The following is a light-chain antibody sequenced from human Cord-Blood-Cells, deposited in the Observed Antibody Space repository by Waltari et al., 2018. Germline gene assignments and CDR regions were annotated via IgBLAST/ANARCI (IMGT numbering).Light chain of an antibody. CDR1: QSISSY. Sequence: DIQMTHSPSSLSPSVGDRVTITCRASQSISSYLNWYQQKPGKAPKLLIYAASSLQSGVPSRFSGSGSGTDFTLTISSLQPEDFATYYCQQSYSTPWTFGQGTKVEIK. CDR3: QQSYSTPWT. V-gene: IGKV1-39*01. CDR2: AAS. J-gene: IGKJ1*01.